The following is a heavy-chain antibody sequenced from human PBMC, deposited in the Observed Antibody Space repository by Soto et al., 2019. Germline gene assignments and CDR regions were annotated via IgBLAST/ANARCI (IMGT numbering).Heavy chain of an antibody. V-gene: IGHV4-39*01. CDR2: IYYSGST. CDR3: ASLRASAYYDYGMDV. Sequence: QLQLQESGPGLVKPSETLSLTCPVSGGSISSSSYYWGWIRQPPGKGLEWIGTIYYSGSTYYNPSLKSRVTISVRTPKNQFSLTLGSGTAADTAVYYCASLRASAYYDYGMDVWGQGTTVTVSS. D-gene: IGHD6-25*01. J-gene: IGHJ6*02. CDR1: GGSISSSSYY.